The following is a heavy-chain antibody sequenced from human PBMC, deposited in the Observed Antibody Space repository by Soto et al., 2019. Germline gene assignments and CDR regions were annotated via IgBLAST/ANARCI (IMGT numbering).Heavy chain of an antibody. V-gene: IGHV3-48*01. CDR2: ISSSSSTK. CDR1: GFTFSSYS. J-gene: IGHJ4*02. CDR3: APHSGYYDY. D-gene: IGHD3-22*01. Sequence: EVQLVESGGGLVQPGGSLRLSCAASGFTFSSYSMNWVRQAPGKGLEWVSYISSSSSTKYYADSVKGRFTISRDNAKNSLYLQMNSLRAEDTAVYYCAPHSGYYDYWGQGTLVTVSS.